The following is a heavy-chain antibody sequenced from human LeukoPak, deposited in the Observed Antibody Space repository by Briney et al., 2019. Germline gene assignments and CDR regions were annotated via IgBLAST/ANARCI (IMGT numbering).Heavy chain of an antibody. CDR2: IDPSDSYT. CDR1: GYSFTSYW. Sequence: AGESLKISCKGSGYSFTSYWISWVRRMPGKGLEWMGRIDPSDSYTNYSPSFQGHVTISADKSISTAYLQWSSLKASDTAMYYCASSLYSSGWSNAFDIWGQGTMVTVSS. J-gene: IGHJ3*02. CDR3: ASSLYSSGWSNAFDI. D-gene: IGHD6-19*01. V-gene: IGHV5-10-1*01.